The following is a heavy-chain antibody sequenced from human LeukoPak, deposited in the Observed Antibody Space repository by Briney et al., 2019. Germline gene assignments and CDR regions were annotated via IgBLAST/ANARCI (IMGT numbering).Heavy chain of an antibody. D-gene: IGHD1-26*01. CDR1: GYTFTSYY. J-gene: IGHJ5*02. CDR2: INPSGSST. CDR3: ARDNSVGDTTWWFDP. Sequence: ASVKVSCKASGYTFTSYYMHWVRQAPGQGLEWMGLINPSGSSTSYAQKFQGRLSLTRDMSTSTDYMELSSLRSEDTAVYYCARDNSVGDTTWWFDPWGQGTLVTVSS. V-gene: IGHV1-46*01.